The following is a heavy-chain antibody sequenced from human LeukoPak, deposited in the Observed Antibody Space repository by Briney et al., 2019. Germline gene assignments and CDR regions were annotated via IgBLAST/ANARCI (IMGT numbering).Heavy chain of an antibody. Sequence: PGGSLRLSCAASGFTFSAYWMSWVRPAPGKGLEWVANIKRDGSGKYYVDSVKGRFTISRDNAKNSLYLQMNSLRAEDTAVYYCARKTVVGSYFDYWGQGTPVTVSS. V-gene: IGHV3-7*03. CDR1: GFTFSAYW. J-gene: IGHJ4*02. CDR2: IKRDGSGK. D-gene: IGHD4-23*01. CDR3: ARKTVVGSYFDY.